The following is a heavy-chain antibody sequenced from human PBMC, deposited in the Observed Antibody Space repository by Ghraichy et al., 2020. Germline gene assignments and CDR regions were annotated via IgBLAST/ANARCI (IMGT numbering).Heavy chain of an antibody. D-gene: IGHD4-23*01. V-gene: IGHV4-59*08. CDR3: ARHTKLPSENNYYGMDV. CDR2: IYYSGNT. Sequence: SQTLSLTCTVSGGSISSYYWSWIRQPPGKGLESIGYIYYSGNTNYNPSLKSRVTISVDTSKNQFSLKLSSVTAADTAVYFCARHTKLPSENNYYGMDVWGQGTTVTVS. J-gene: IGHJ6*02. CDR1: GGSISSYY.